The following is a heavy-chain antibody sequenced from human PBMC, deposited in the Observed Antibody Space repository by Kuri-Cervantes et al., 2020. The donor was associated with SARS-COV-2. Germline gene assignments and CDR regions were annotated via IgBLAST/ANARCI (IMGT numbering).Heavy chain of an antibody. CDR2: INHSGST. Sequence: SETLSLTCTVSGGSISSYYWSWIRQPPGKGLEWIGEINHSGSTNYNPSLKSRVTISVDTSKNQFSLKPSSVTAADTAVYYCASNHYDTQYYYYYGMDVWGQGTTVTVSS. CDR1: GGSISSYY. V-gene: IGHV4-34*01. J-gene: IGHJ6*02. D-gene: IGHD3-9*01. CDR3: ASNHYDTQYYYYYGMDV.